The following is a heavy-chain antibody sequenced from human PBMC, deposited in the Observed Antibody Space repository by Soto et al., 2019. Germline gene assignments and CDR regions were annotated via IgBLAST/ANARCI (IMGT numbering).Heavy chain of an antibody. CDR2: IYYGGGT. D-gene: IGHD1-26*01. CDR3: ARVFSGSYSAY. J-gene: IGHJ4*02. CDR1: GGSISSGGYY. Sequence: PSETLSLTCTVSGGSISSGGYYWNWIRQPPGKGLEWIGDIYYGGGTNYNPSLKTRVTISVDKSKNQSSLKLSSVTAADTAVYYCARVFSGSYSAYWGQGTLVTVS. V-gene: IGHV4-61*08.